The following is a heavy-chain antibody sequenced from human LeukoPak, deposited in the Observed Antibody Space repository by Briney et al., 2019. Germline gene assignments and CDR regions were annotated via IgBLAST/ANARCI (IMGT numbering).Heavy chain of an antibody. J-gene: IGHJ6*03. D-gene: IGHD6-19*01. Sequence: GGSLRLSCAASGFAFSSFAMGWVRQSPGKGLEWLSTINGGGNTTFYADSVKGRFTISRDNSKNTLYLHMDGLRPDDTAIYYCTKELHVAVAVADYYYFYMDVWGRGTAVSVS. CDR1: GFAFSSFA. V-gene: IGHV3-23*01. CDR2: INGGGNTT. CDR3: TKELHVAVAVADYYYFYMDV.